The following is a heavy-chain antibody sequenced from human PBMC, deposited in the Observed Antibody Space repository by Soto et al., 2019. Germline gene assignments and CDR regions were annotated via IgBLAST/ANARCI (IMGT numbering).Heavy chain of an antibody. Sequence: QVQLVESGGGVVQPGRSLRLSCAASGFTFSSYGMHWVRQAPGKGLEWVAVISYDGSNKYYADSVKGRFTISRDDSKNTLYLQMNSLRTEDTALYYCAKDSPVADYWGQGTLVTVSS. CDR1: GFTFSSYG. V-gene: IGHV3-30*18. J-gene: IGHJ4*02. CDR2: ISYDGSNK. D-gene: IGHD6-19*01. CDR3: AKDSPVADY.